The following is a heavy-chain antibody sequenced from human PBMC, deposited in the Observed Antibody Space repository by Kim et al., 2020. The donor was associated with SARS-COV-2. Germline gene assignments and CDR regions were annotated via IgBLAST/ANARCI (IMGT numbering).Heavy chain of an antibody. Sequence: GGSLRLSCAASGFTFSSYGMHWVRQAPGKGLEWVAVIWYDGSNKYYADSVKGRFTISRDNSKNTLYLQMNSLRAEDTAVYYCAREYYDILTGYLYYYYGMDVWGQGTTVTVSS. CDR2: IWYDGSNK. D-gene: IGHD3-9*01. V-gene: IGHV3-33*01. J-gene: IGHJ6*02. CDR3: AREYYDILTGYLYYYYGMDV. CDR1: GFTFSSYG.